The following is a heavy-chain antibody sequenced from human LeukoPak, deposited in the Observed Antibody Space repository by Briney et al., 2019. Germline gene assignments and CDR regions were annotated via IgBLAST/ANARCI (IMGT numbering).Heavy chain of an antibody. Sequence: ASVKVSCKASGYTLTGHSMHWVRQAPGQGLEWMGWMNPNSGGTKYTRKFQGRVTMTRNTSISTAYMELSRLTSDDTAMYYCARDKLGLGELSLYDEWGQGTQVTVSS. J-gene: IGHJ4*02. D-gene: IGHD3-16*02. CDR3: ARDKLGLGELSLYDE. CDR1: GYTLTGHS. V-gene: IGHV1-2*02. CDR2: MNPNSGGT.